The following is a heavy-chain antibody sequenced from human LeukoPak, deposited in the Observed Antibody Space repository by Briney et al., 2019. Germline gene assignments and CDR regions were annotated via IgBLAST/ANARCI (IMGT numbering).Heavy chain of an antibody. CDR1: GYTFTGYY. J-gene: IGHJ4*02. CDR2: INPNSGGT. D-gene: IGHD3-10*01. Sequence: VASVKVSCKASGYTFTGYYMHWVRQAPGQGLEWMGWINPNSGGTNYAQKFQGRVTMTRDTSISTAYMELSRLRSDDTAVYYCARVDRAGPVYNYYGSGSPSGIDYWGQGTLVTVSS. V-gene: IGHV1-2*02. CDR3: ARVDRAGPVYNYYGSGSPSGIDY.